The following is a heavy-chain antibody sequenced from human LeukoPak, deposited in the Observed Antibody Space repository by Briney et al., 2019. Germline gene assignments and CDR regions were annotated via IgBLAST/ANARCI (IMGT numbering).Heavy chain of an antibody. CDR1: GFTFSSYW. Sequence: HSGGSLRLSCAASGFTFSSYWMHWVRQAPGKGLVWVSRIRSDGSSTSYADSVKGRFTISRDNAKNTLYLQMNSLRAEDTAVYYCARDLGYSGYSSSLDYWGQGTLVTVSS. V-gene: IGHV3-74*01. J-gene: IGHJ4*02. CDR3: ARDLGYSGYSSSLDY. D-gene: IGHD5-12*01. CDR2: IRSDGSST.